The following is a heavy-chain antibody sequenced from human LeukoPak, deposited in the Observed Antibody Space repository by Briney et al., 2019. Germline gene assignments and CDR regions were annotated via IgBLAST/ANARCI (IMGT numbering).Heavy chain of an antibody. CDR2: IYYSGST. CDR3: ARGVVTPFDFDC. V-gene: IGHV4-31*03. Sequence: SETLSLTCTVSGGSISSGGYYWSWIRQHPGKGLEWIGYIYYSGSTYYNPSLKSRVTISVDTSKNQFSLKLSSVTAADTAVYYCARGVVTPFDFDCWGQGTLVTVSS. J-gene: IGHJ4*02. CDR1: GGSISSGGYY. D-gene: IGHD3-3*01.